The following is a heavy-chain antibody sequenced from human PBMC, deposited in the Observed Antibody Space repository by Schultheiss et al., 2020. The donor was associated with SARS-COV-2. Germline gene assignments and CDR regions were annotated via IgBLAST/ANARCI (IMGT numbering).Heavy chain of an antibody. CDR3: ARGGAGDAFDI. CDR1: GFTFSGSA. CDR2: ISSSSSYI. J-gene: IGHJ3*02. D-gene: IGHD6-19*01. Sequence: GGSLRLSCAASGFTFSGSAMHWVRQASGKGLEWVSSISSSSSYIYYADSVKGRFTISRDNAKNSLYLQMNSLRAEDTAVYYCARGGAGDAFDIWGQGTMVTVSS. V-gene: IGHV3-21*01.